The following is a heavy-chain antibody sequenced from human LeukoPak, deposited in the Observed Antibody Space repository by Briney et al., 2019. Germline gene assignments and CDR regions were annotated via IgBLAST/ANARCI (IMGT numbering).Heavy chain of an antibody. CDR3: ARDDGMASLN. V-gene: IGHV4-59*01. CDR1: GGSISSYY. J-gene: IGHJ4*02. CDR2: IYYSGST. D-gene: IGHD5-24*01. Sequence: SETLSLTCTVSGGSISSYYWSWIRQPPGKGLEWIGYIYYSGSTNYNPSLKSRVTISVDTSKNQFSLKLSSVTAADTAVYYCARDDGMASLNWGQGTLVTVSS.